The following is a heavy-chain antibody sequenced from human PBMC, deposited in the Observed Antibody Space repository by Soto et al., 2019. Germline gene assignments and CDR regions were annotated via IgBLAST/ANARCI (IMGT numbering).Heavy chain of an antibody. Sequence: QAQLVQSGAEVKKPGASVKVSCKASGYTFTSYAMHWVRQAPGQRLEWMGWINAGNGNTKYSQKFQGRGTITRDTYANTVYMELSSLRSEDTTVYYCARDWPDYYCGMDVWGQGTTVTVSS. J-gene: IGHJ6*02. V-gene: IGHV1-3*01. CDR2: INAGNGNT. CDR3: ARDWPDYYCGMDV. CDR1: GYTFTSYA.